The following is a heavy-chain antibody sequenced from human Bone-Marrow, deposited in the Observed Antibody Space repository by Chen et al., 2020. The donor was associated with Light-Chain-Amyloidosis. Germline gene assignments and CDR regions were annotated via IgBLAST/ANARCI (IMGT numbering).Heavy chain of an antibody. Sequence: EVQLVESGGGLVQPGGSLRLSCAASGFTFSSYWIHWVRQAPGKGLVWVSRINSDGSSTSYADSVKGRFTISRDNAKNTLYLQMSSLRAEYTAVYYCTTQGVITGMRYWGQGTLVTVSS. J-gene: IGHJ4*02. CDR1: GFTFSSYW. CDR3: TTQGVITGMRY. D-gene: IGHD1-20*01. CDR2: INSDGSST. V-gene: IGHV3-74*01.